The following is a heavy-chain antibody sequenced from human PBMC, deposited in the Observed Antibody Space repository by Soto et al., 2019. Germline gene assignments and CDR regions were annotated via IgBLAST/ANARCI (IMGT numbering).Heavy chain of an antibody. J-gene: IGHJ4*02. CDR2: IYPGDSDT. Sequence: EVQLVQSGAEVKKPGESLKISCKGSGYSFTSYWIGWVRQMPGKGLEWMGIIYPGDSDTRYSPSFLGQVTISADKSISTVYLQWSSLKASDTAMYYCARQRGYCSSTSCYEGSSFDYWGQGTLVTVSS. CDR3: ARQRGYCSSTSCYEGSSFDY. V-gene: IGHV5-51*01. D-gene: IGHD2-2*01. CDR1: GYSFTSYW.